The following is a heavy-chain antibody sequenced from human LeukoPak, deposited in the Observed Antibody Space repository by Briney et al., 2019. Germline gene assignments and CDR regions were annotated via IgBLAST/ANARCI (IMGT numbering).Heavy chain of an antibody. CDR3: ARDPYCSSTSCYELNY. CDR2: INPNSGGT. V-gene: IGHV1-2*02. J-gene: IGHJ4*02. CDR1: GYTFTGYY. Sequence: GASVKVSCKASGYTFTGYYMHWVRQAPGQGREWMGWINPNSGGTNYAQKFQGRVTMTRDTSISTAYMELSRLRSDDTAVYYCARDPYCSSTSCYELNYWGQGTLVTVSP. D-gene: IGHD2-2*01.